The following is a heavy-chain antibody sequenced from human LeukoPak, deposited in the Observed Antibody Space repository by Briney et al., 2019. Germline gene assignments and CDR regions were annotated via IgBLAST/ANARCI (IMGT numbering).Heavy chain of an antibody. CDR2: ISYDGSNK. V-gene: IGHV3-30*04. Sequence: GGSLRLSCAASGFTFSSYAMHWVRQAPGKGLEWVAVISYDGSNKYYADSVKGRFTISRDNSKNTLYLQMNSLRAEDTAVYYCSRDNARYDILTGLDYWGQGTLVTVSS. CDR3: SRDNARYDILTGLDY. D-gene: IGHD3-9*01. J-gene: IGHJ4*02. CDR1: GFTFSSYA.